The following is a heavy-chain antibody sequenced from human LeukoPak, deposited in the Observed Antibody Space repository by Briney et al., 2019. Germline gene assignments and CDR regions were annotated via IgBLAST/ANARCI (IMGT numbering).Heavy chain of an antibody. CDR3: ARDRYYDFWSANYGMDV. Sequence: SVKVSCKASGGTFSSYAISWVRPAPGQGLEWMGRIIPILGIANYAQKFQGRVTITADKSTSTAYMELSSLRSEDTAVYYCARDRYYDFWSANYGMDVWGQGTTVTVSS. V-gene: IGHV1-69*04. J-gene: IGHJ6*02. CDR2: IIPILGIA. D-gene: IGHD3-3*01. CDR1: GGTFSSYA.